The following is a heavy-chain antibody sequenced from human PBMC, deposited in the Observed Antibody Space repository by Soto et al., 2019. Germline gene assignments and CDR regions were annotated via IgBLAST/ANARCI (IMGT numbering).Heavy chain of an antibody. CDR3: AREGYYSSTSCPSDYYGMDV. CDR1: GYTFTGYY. J-gene: IGHJ6*02. D-gene: IGHD2-2*01. Sequence: QVQLVQSGAEVKKPGASVKVSCKASGYTFTGYYMHWVRQAPGQGLEWMGWINPNSGGTNYAQKFQGWVTMTRDTSISTAYMELSRLRSDDTAVYYCAREGYYSSTSCPSDYYGMDVWGQGTTVTVSS. CDR2: INPNSGGT. V-gene: IGHV1-2*04.